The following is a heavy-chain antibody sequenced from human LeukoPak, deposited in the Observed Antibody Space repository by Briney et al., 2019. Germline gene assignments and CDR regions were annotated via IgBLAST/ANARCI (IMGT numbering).Heavy chain of an antibody. Sequence: PGGSLRLSCAASGFTFSSYSMNWVRQAPGKGLEWVSSISSSSSHIYYADSVKGRFTISRDNAKNSLYLQMNSLRAEDTAVYYCARMVSSSSWYRFDYWGQGNLVTVSS. J-gene: IGHJ4*02. V-gene: IGHV3-21*01. CDR3: ARMVSSSSWYRFDY. D-gene: IGHD6-13*01. CDR1: GFTFSSYS. CDR2: ISSSSSHI.